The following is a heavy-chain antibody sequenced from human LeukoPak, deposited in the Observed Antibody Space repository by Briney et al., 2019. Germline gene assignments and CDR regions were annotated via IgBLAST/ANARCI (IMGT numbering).Heavy chain of an antibody. Sequence: GGSLRLSCAASGFTFSSYSMNWVRQAPGKGLEWVSYISSSSSTIYYADSVKGRFTISRDNAKNSLYLQMNSLRAEDTAVYYCARDLASWYGYWGQGTLVTVSS. V-gene: IGHV3-48*04. D-gene: IGHD6-13*01. CDR2: ISSSSSTI. CDR1: GFTFSSYS. CDR3: ARDLASWYGY. J-gene: IGHJ4*02.